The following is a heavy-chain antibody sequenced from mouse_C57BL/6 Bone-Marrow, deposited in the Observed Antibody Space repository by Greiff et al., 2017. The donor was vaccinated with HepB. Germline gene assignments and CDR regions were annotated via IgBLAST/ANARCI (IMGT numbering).Heavy chain of an antibody. CDR2: IDPSDSET. CDR3: ARGYYDYLFAY. V-gene: IGHV1-52*01. J-gene: IGHJ3*01. CDR1: GYTFTSYW. Sequence: QVQLQQSGAELVRPGSSVKLSCKASGYTFTSYWMHWVKQRPIQGLEWIGNIDPSDSETHYNQKFKDKATLTVDKSSSTAYMQLSSLTSEYSAVYYCARGYYDYLFAYWGQGTLVTVSA. D-gene: IGHD2-4*01.